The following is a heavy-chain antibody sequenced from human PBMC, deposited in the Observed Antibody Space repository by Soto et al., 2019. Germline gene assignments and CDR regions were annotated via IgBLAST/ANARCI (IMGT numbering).Heavy chain of an antibody. Sequence: QVQLVQSGAEVKRPGASVKVSCKTPGNFCTKYGISWVRQAPGQGLEWMGWINGHTGRTNYAPKIRGRVTRTTDPSTRIGYMELSILTSDESAVYYCGRDGDQWDQRYLDYWGQGTLVSV. CDR1: GNFCTKYG. J-gene: IGHJ4*02. CDR3: GRDGDQWDQRYLDY. D-gene: IGHD1-26*01. V-gene: IGHV1-18*01. CDR2: INGHTGRT.